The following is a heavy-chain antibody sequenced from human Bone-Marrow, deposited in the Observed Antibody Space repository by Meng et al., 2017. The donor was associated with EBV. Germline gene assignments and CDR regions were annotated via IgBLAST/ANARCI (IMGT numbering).Heavy chain of an antibody. Sequence: QLQLQESGPGLVKPSETLSLTCTVSGGSISSSSYYWGWIRQPPGKRLEWIGSMYYSGSTHYNPSLKSRVTISVDTSKNQFSLKLSSVTAADTAVYYCAKVRYSDYDSIDYWGQGTLVTVSS. D-gene: IGHD5-12*01. CDR1: GGSISSSSYY. J-gene: IGHJ4*02. CDR2: MYYSGST. V-gene: IGHV4-39*01. CDR3: AKVRYSDYDSIDY.